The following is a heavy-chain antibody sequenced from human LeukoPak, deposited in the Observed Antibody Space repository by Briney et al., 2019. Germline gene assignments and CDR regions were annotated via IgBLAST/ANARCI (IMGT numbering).Heavy chain of an antibody. CDR1: GYTFTDYY. J-gene: IGHJ5*02. D-gene: IGHD2-2*01. Sequence: GASVTVSCKASGYTFTDYYMHWVRQAPGQGLEWMGWINPNSGGTNYAQKFQGRVTMTRDTSISTAYMELSRLRSDDTAVYYCARGPYCSSTSCPGDWFDPWGQGTLVTVSS. CDR3: ARGPYCSSTSCPGDWFDP. V-gene: IGHV1-2*02. CDR2: INPNSGGT.